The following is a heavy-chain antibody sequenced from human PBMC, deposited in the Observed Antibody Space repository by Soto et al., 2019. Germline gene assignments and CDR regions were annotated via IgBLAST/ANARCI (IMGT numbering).Heavy chain of an antibody. V-gene: IGHV3-23*01. CDR3: ARSAGSCSRTSCYPHLFDP. CDR1: GFTFGSYA. D-gene: IGHD2-2*01. CDR2: ITAGGHDT. J-gene: IGHJ5*02. Sequence: VQVLQSGGGLVQPGESLRLTCAASGFTFGSYAMSWVRQAPGKGLEWVSVITAGGHDTYYVDPVKGRFTVSRDNSRNMVYLQMNSLRAEDTAVYYCARSAGSCSRTSCYPHLFDPWGRGALVTVSS.